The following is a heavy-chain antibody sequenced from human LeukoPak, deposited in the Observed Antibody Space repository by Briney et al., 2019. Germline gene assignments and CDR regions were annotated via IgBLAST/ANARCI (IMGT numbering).Heavy chain of an antibody. CDR3: AKDSGIGYSSSWTFDY. CDR2: ISYDGSNK. Sequence: PGGSLRLSCAASGFTFSSYGMHWVRQAPGKGLEWVAVISYDGSNKYYADSVKGRFTISRDNSKNTLYLQMDSLRAEDTAVYYCAKDSGIGYSSSWTFDYWGQGTLVTVSS. CDR1: GFTFSSYG. D-gene: IGHD6-13*01. J-gene: IGHJ4*02. V-gene: IGHV3-30*18.